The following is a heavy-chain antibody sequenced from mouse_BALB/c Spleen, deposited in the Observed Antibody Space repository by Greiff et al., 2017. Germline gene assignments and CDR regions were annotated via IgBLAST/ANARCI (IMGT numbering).Heavy chain of an antibody. CDR3: ARWDYDVFDY. J-gene: IGHJ2*01. CDR1: GFNIKDTY. CDR2: IDPANGNT. Sequence: EVQLVESGAELVKPGASVKLSCTASGFNIKDTYMHWVKQRPEQGLEWIGRIDPANGNTKYDPKFQGKATITADTSSNTAYLQLSSLTSEDTAVYYCARWDYDVFDYWGQGTTLTVSS. D-gene: IGHD2-4*01. V-gene: IGHV14-3*02.